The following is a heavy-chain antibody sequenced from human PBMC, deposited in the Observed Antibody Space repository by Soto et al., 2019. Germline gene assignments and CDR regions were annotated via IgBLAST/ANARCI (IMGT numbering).Heavy chain of an antibody. CDR2: IIPMFGAA. J-gene: IGHJ6*02. CDR1: GGTSSRFP. CDR3: ARDPRYCSTTSCYNYYYYYGMDV. D-gene: IGHD2-2*02. V-gene: IGHV1-69*18. Sequence: QVQLVQSGAEVKKPGSSVKVSCKASGGTSSRFPISWVRQAPGQGLEWMGMIIPMFGAAEYAQKFQGRITITADASTSTAYMELSSLKSEDTAVYFCARDPRYCSTTSCYNYYYYYGMDVCGQGTTVTVSS.